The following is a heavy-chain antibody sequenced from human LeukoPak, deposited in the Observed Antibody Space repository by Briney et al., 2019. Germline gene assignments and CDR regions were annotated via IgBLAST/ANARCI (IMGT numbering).Heavy chain of an antibody. CDR3: ACLEDGSGSLWFDP. CDR2: IYPSDSDT. J-gene: IGHJ5*02. D-gene: IGHD3-10*01. Sequence: GESLKISCKGSGYSFTSSWIGWVRQMPGKGLEWMGIIYPSDSDTRYSPSFQGQVTISADKSISTAYLQWSSLKASDTATYYCACLEDGSGSLWFDPWGQGTLVTVSS. CDR1: GYSFTSSW. V-gene: IGHV5-51*01.